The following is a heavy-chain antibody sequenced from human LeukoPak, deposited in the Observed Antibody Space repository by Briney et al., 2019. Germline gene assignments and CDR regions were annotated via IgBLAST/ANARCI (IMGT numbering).Heavy chain of an antibody. J-gene: IGHJ4*02. CDR2: IYSGGST. V-gene: IGHV3-66*01. CDR3: ARDNWGRPLDY. D-gene: IGHD7-27*01. Sequence: GGSLRLSCASSRFTVSGNYMTWVRQAPGKGLEWVSVIYSGGSTYYADSVKGRFNISRDNSKNTLYLQMNSLRAEDTAVYYCARDNWGRPLDYWGQGTLVTVSS. CDR1: RFTVSGNY.